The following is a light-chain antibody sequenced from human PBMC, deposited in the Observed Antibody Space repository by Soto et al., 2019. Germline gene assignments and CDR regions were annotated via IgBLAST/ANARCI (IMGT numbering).Light chain of an antibody. CDR2: QAS. V-gene: IGKV1-5*03. CDR3: QHHKRYPLT. CDR1: ESIDIW. Sequence: DIQMTQSPSTLSASVGDRVTITCRASESIDIWLAWYQQKPGKAPQLLSYQASNLESGVPSRFSGSGSGTEFTLTISSLQPDDFASYYCQHHKRYPLTFGQGTKVEI. J-gene: IGKJ1*01.